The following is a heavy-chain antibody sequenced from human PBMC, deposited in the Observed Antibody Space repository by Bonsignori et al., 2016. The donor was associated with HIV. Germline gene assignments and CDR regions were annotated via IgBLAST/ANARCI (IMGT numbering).Heavy chain of an antibody. V-gene: IGHV4-34*01. D-gene: IGHD1-26*01. J-gene: IGHJ4*02. Sequence: WIRQPPGKGLEWIGEINHSGSTNYNPSLKSRVTISVDTSKNQFSLKLSSVTAADTAVYYCARPTGGSYSRGGYYFDYWGQGTLVTVSS. CDR2: INHSGST. CDR3: ARPTGGSYSRGGYYFDY.